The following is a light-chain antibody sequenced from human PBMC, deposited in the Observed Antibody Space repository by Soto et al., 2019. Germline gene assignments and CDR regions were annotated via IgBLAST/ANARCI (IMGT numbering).Light chain of an antibody. CDR3: QQYGTSPWT. Sequence: EIMMKHSAAVVSVTQGERATLSCRASQSVSSNLAWYQQKPGQAPRLLIYGASTRATGIPARFSGSGSGTDFTLSISRVEPEDFAVYYCQQYGTSPWTFGQGTMVDIK. CDR1: QSVSSN. CDR2: GAS. V-gene: IGKV3D-15*02. J-gene: IGKJ1*01.